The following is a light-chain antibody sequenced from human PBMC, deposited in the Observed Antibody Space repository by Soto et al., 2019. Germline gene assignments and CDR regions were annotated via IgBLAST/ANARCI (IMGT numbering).Light chain of an antibody. CDR1: RSNIRGNA. CDR3: AVWDDNRTGL. V-gene: IGLV1-44*01. J-gene: IGLJ2*01. CDR2: AND. Sequence: QSVLTQPPSMSGTPGQRVTISCAGSRSNIRGNAVTWYQQVPGTAPKLLIYANDQRPSGVSDRFSGSKSATSASLAISGVQYEDEADYYCAVWDDNRTGLFGGGTQLTVL.